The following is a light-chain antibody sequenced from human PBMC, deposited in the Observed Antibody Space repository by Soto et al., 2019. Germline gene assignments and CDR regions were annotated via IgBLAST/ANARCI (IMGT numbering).Light chain of an antibody. V-gene: IGLV2-8*01. CDR2: EVV. Sequence: QSALTQPPSASGSPGQSVTISCTGTKSDIGVYDFVSWYQHHPGKAPRLIIYEVVQRPSGVPDRFSGSKSGNTASLTVSGLQAADEADYYCQSYDSSLSGLFGTGTKLTVL. CDR1: KSDIGVYDF. J-gene: IGLJ1*01. CDR3: QSYDSSLSGL.